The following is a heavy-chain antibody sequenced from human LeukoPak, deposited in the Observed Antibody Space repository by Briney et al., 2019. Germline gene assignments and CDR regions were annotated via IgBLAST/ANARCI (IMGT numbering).Heavy chain of an antibody. J-gene: IGHJ4*02. CDR1: GFSFSANF. Sequence: PGGSLRLSCTASGFSFSANFMGWIRQAPGKGLEWVSYINSGGDTIHYLDAVKGRFSISRDNSKRSLYLQMSRLKVDDTAVYYCARGGYGWTFKQWGQGTLVSVSS. CDR3: ARGGYGWTFKQ. V-gene: IGHV3-11*01. D-gene: IGHD5-18*01. CDR2: INSGGDTI.